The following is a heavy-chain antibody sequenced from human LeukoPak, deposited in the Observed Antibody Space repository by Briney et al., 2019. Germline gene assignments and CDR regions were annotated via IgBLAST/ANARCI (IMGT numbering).Heavy chain of an antibody. V-gene: IGHV5-51*01. J-gene: IGHJ6*02. CDR3: ARHEPRTRYYYYGMDV. Sequence: GEPLKFSWQGSEYRFANTSSSWSRQLPGKGLKWMGIIYPGDYSGGSDTRYSPSFEGQVTISDDKTIRSAYLQCSSLKASDAAMYYCARHEPRTRYYYYGMDVWGQGTTVTVSS. CDR1: EYRFANTS. CDR2: IYPGDYSGGSDT. D-gene: IGHD1-1*01.